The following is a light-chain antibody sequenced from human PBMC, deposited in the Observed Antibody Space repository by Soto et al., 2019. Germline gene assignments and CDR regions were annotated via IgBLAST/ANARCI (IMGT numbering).Light chain of an antibody. J-gene: IGKJ2*01. V-gene: IGKV1-39*01. CDR3: QQSNNTPRT. Sequence: DIQMTQSPSSLSASVGDRVTITCRASQSISSHVNWYQQKPGKAPKLLIYAASSFPSGAPSRFSGSGSGTDYTLTISSLQTEDFATYYCQQSNNTPRTFGQGTKLEIK. CDR2: AAS. CDR1: QSISSH.